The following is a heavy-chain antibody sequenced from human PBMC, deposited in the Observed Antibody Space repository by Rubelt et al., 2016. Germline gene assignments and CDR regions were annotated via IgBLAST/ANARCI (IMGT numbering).Heavy chain of an antibody. CDR3: ARVSGTTNNWFDP. J-gene: IGHJ5*02. Sequence: QVQLVQSGAEVKKPGASVKVSCKASGYTFTSYAMHWVRQAPGQRLEWMGWINAGNGNTKYSQKFQSRVTITRDTSASPAYMELSSLRSEDTAVYYCARVSGTTNNWFDPWGQGTLVTVSS. CDR1: GYTFTSYA. D-gene: IGHD1-1*01. V-gene: IGHV1-3*01. CDR2: INAGNGNT.